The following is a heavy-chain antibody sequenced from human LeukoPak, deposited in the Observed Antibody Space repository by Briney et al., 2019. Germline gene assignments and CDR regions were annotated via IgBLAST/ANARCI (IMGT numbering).Heavy chain of an antibody. V-gene: IGHV3-23*01. J-gene: IGHJ6*02. D-gene: IGHD5-18*01. CDR1: GFTFSSYA. CDR3: AKGYSYGGSPFYYGMDV. CDR2: ISGSGGST. Sequence: GGSLRLSCAASGFTFSSYAMSWVRQAPGKGLEWVSAISGSGGSTYYADSVKGRFTISRDNSKNTLYLQMNSLRAEDTVVYYCAKGYSYGGSPFYYGMDVWGQGTTVTVSS.